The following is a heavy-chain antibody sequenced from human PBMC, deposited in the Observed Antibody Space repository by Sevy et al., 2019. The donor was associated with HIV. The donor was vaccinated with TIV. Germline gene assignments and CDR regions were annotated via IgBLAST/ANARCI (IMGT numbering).Heavy chain of an antibody. CDR2: IYYNGYT. CDR1: GGSISTNSYY. J-gene: IGHJ4*02. V-gene: IGHV4-39*01. CDR3: WGHGYGDYNTYSGY. Sequence: SETLSLTCTVSGGSISTNSYYWGWIRQPPGKGLELIGSIYYNGYTYYNPSLKSRVTLSVETSKKQFSLMLISGTAADTAVYYCWGHGYGDYNTYSGYWGQGTLVTVSS. D-gene: IGHD4-17*01.